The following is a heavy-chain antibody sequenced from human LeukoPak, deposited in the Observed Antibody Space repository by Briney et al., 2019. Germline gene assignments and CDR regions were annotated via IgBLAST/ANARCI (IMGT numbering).Heavy chain of an antibody. CDR2: IRSKANSYAT. D-gene: IGHD2-2*01. J-gene: IGHJ4*02. CDR1: GFTFSGSA. V-gene: IGHV3-73*01. CDR3: ARDCSTTSCYWSGGPFDY. Sequence: GGSLRLSCAASGFTFSGSAMHWVRQASGKGLEWVGRIRSKANSYATAYAASVKGRFTISRDDSKNTAYLQVHSLRAEDTAVYYCARDCSTTSCYWSGGPFDYWGQGTLVTVSS.